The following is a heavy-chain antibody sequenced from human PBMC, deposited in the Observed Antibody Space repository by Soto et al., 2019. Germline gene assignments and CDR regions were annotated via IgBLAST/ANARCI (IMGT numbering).Heavy chain of an antibody. CDR3: VKDGPHMFDFWSLNYFDS. CDR2: ISGSGGST. Sequence: GGSLRLSCAASGFSFNNFAMTWVRQLPGKGLEWVAGISGSGGSTYHADSVKGRFSISRDNSKKTLYLQMSSLRVEDTAIYYCVKDGPHMFDFWSLNYFDSWGLGTLVTVSS. CDR1: GFSFNNFA. J-gene: IGHJ4*02. D-gene: IGHD3-3*01. V-gene: IGHV3-23*01.